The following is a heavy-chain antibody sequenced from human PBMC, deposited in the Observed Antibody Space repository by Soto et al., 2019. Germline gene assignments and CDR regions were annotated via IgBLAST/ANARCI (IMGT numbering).Heavy chain of an antibody. Sequence: QLQLQESGSGLVKPSQTLSLTCAVSGGSISSGGYSGSWIRQPPGKGLEWIGYIYHGGYTYYNPSLKSRVTISVDRSKNQFSLKLSSVTAADTAVYYCARAHYGDYGYGMDVWGQGTTVTVSS. J-gene: IGHJ6*02. CDR2: IYHGGYT. V-gene: IGHV4-30-2*01. CDR3: ARAHYGDYGYGMDV. D-gene: IGHD4-17*01. CDR1: GGSISSGGYS.